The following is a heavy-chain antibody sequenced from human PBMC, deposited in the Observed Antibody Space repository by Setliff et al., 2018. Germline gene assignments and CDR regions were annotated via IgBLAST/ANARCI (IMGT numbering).Heavy chain of an antibody. Sequence: PGGSLRLSCGASGFNLHVYTMEWVRQAPGKGLDWVSSISSNSNYIYTADSLKGRLTVSRDNAKNSLYLQLDSLTADDTAVYYCARGSLSGTTYPSDYWGQGTLVTVSS. V-gene: IGHV3-21*01. J-gene: IGHJ4*02. CDR3: ARGSLSGTTYPSDY. CDR1: GFNLHVYT. D-gene: IGHD1-7*01. CDR2: ISSNSNYI.